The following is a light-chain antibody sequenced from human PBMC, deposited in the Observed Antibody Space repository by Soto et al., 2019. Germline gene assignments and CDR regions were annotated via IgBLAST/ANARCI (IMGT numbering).Light chain of an antibody. J-gene: IGKJ1*01. V-gene: IGKV1-39*01. CDR2: AAS. Sequence: DIQMTQSPSSLSASVGDRVTITCRASQSISSYLNWYQQKPGKAPNLLIYAASSLQSGVPSRFSGSGSGTDFTLNISSLQPEDFATYYCQQSYSTPVSFGQGTKVEIK. CDR3: QQSYSTPVS. CDR1: QSISSY.